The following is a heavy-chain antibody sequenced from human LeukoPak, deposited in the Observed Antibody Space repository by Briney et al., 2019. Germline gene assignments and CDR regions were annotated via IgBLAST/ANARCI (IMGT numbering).Heavy chain of an antibody. V-gene: IGHV1-69*01. J-gene: IGHJ6*04. CDR1: GGTFSSYA. Sequence: SVKVSCKASGGTFSSYAISWVRQAPGQGLEWMGGIIPTFGTANYAQKFQGRVTITADESTSTAYMELSSLRSEDTAVYYCASPKGNTLGTNYDILTGPDYYYYYGMDVWGKGTTVTVSS. CDR2: IIPTFGTA. D-gene: IGHD3-9*01. CDR3: ASPKGNTLGTNYDILTGPDYYYYYGMDV.